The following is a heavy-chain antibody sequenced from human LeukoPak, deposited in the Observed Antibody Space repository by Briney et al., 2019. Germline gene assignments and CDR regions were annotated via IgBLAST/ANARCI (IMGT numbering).Heavy chain of an antibody. CDR3: ASRADYDILTGPFWFDP. J-gene: IGHJ5*02. D-gene: IGHD3-9*01. CDR2: IKQDGSEK. Sequence: GGSLRLSCAASGFTFSTYWMTWVRQAPGKGLEWVANIKQDGSEKYYVDSVKGRFTISRDNAKNSLYLQMNSLRAEDTAVYYCASRADYDILTGPFWFDPWGQGTLVTVSS. V-gene: IGHV3-7*01. CDR1: GFTFSTYW.